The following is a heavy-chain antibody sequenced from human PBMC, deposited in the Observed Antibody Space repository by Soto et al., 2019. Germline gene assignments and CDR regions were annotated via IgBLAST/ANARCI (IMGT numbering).Heavy chain of an antibody. CDR1: GGAFIGYY. CDR2: INHSGST. D-gene: IGHD3-3*01. CDR3: ARVPTYYDFWSGPYYYYYMDV. Sequence: SETLSLTCAVYGGAFIGYYWSWIRQPPGKGLEWIGEINHSGSTNYNPSLKSRVTISVDTSKNQFSLKLSSVTAADTAVYYCARVPTYYDFWSGPYYYYYMDVWGKGTTVTVSS. J-gene: IGHJ6*03. V-gene: IGHV4-34*01.